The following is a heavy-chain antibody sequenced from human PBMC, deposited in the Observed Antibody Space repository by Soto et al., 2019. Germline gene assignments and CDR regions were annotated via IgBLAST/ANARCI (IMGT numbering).Heavy chain of an antibody. J-gene: IGHJ4*02. D-gene: IGHD5-12*01. CDR2: ISVYNGDT. CDR3: ARPPGIVATSMDY. Sequence: ASVKVSCKASGYTFTSYGISWVRQAPGQGLEWMGWISVYNGDTNYAQRLQDGVTLTTDASTSTAYMELRSLRSDDTAVYFCARPPGIVATSMDYWGQGTLVTVSS. CDR1: GYTFTSYG. V-gene: IGHV1-18*01.